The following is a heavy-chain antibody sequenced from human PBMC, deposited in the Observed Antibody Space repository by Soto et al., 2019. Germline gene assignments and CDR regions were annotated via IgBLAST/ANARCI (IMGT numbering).Heavy chain of an antibody. CDR1: GCPIRTCRYY. CDR3: ARHGVVLLWFGEERIDWFDP. J-gene: IGHJ5*02. D-gene: IGHD3-10*01. Sequence: SEALSLTFSCSGCPIRTCRYYSSCMPQPPGKGLEWIGSIYYSGSTYYNPSLKSRVTISVDTSKNQFSLKLSSVTAADTAVYYCARHGVVLLWFGEERIDWFDPWGQG. V-gene: IGHV4-39*01. CDR2: IYYSGST.